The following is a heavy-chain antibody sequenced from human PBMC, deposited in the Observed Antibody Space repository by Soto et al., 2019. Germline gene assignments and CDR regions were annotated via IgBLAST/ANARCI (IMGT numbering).Heavy chain of an antibody. CDR3: ARFSYSSGYYYVRYFDY. CDR2: INHSGST. D-gene: IGHD3-22*01. V-gene: IGHV4-34*01. Sequence: SETLSLTCAVYGGSFIGYYWSWIRQPPGKGLEWIGEINHSGSTNYNPSLKSRVTISVDTSKNQFSLKLSSVTAADTAVYYCARFSYSSGYYYVRYFDYWGQGTLVTVSS. J-gene: IGHJ4*02. CDR1: GGSFIGYY.